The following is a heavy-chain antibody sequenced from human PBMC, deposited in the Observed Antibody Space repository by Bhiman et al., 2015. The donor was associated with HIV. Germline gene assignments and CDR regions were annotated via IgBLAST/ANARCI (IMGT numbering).Heavy chain of an antibody. V-gene: IGHV3-21*01. CDR2: ISSSSSYI. CDR3: ARDPTTVTTAEYEYYFDY. D-gene: IGHD4-17*01. J-gene: IGHJ4*02. Sequence: EVQLVESGGGLVKPGGSLRLSCAASGFTFSSYSMNWVRQAPGKGLEWVSSISSSSSYIYYADSVKGRFTISRDNAKNSLYLQVNSLRAEDTGIYYCARDPTTVTTAEYEYYFDYWGQGTLVTVSS. CDR1: GFTFSSYS.